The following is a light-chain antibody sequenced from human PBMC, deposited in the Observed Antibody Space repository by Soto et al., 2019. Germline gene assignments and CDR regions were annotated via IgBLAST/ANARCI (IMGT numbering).Light chain of an antibody. CDR1: QSISSW. J-gene: IGKJ1*01. Sequence: DIQMSNSLSTLSASVKDRVTITCRASQSISSWLAWYQQKPGKAPKLLIYDASSLESGVPSRFSGSGSGTEFTLTISSLQPDDIATYYCQQYYIYTTFGQGGMVDIK. CDR3: QQYYIYTT. CDR2: DAS. V-gene: IGKV1-5*01.